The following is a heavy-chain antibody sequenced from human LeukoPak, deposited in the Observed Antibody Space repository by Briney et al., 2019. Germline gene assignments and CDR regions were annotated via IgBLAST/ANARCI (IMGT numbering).Heavy chain of an antibody. CDR3: AKGIDAMDTAMVPFDY. Sequence: GGSLRLSCAASGFTFDDYAMHWVRQAPGKGLEWVSGISWNSGSIGYADSVKGRFTISRDNAKNSLYLQMNSLRAEDTALYYCAKGIDAMDTAMVPFDYWGQGTLVTVSS. V-gene: IGHV3-9*01. J-gene: IGHJ4*02. CDR2: ISWNSGSI. D-gene: IGHD5-18*01. CDR1: GFTFDDYA.